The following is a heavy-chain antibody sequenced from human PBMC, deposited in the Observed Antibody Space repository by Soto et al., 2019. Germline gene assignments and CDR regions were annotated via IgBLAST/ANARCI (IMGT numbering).Heavy chain of an antibody. Sequence: SETLSLTSTDSGGSITDHSWVWIRQPAGQGLERIGRIFSSGSTNYNPSPKSRITRSLDTSKNQVSLKLNSATATDTAVYLWARADLLWDSFHLWGPGTLVTVSS. CDR3: ARADLLWDSFHL. D-gene: IGHD2-2*01. J-gene: IGHJ5*02. CDR1: GGSITDHS. CDR2: IFSSGST. V-gene: IGHV4-4*07.